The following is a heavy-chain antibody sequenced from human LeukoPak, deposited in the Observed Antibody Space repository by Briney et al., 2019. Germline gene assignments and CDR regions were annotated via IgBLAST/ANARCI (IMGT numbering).Heavy chain of an antibody. V-gene: IGHV4-30-2*01. D-gene: IGHD3-10*01. Sequence: SQTLSLTCAVSGGSISSGGYSWSWIRQPPGKGLEWIGYIYHSGSTYYNPSLKSRVTISVDRPKNQFSLKLSSVTAADTAVYYCARGSGGFGELYNPWGQGTLVTVSS. CDR3: ARGSGGFGELYNP. CDR2: IYHSGST. CDR1: GGSISSGGYS. J-gene: IGHJ5*02.